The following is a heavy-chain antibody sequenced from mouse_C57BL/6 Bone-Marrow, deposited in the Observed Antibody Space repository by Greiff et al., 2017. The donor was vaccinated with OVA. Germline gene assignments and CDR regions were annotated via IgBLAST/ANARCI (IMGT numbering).Heavy chain of an antibody. J-gene: IGHJ2*01. CDR3: ARSWYYCLGLDD. CDR2: INPYNGGT. D-gene: IGHD1-1*01. Sequence: VQLQQSGPVLVKPGASVKMSCKASGYTFPDYYMNWVKQSHGKSLEWIGVINPYNGGTSYHQKFKGKATLTVDKSSSTAYMERNSLASEDSAVYYCARSWYYCLGLDDWGKGTTLTVSS. V-gene: IGHV1-19*01. CDR1: GYTFPDYY.